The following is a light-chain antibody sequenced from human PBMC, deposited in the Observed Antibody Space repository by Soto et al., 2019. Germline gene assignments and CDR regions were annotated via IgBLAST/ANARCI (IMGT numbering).Light chain of an antibody. J-gene: IGLJ1*01. CDR1: SSDVGAYNY. Sequence: QSALTQPPSASGSPGQSVTISCTGTSSDVGAYNYVSWYQQEPGKAPKLMISEVSNRPSGVSNRFSGSKSGNTASLTISGLQADDEADYYCSSYTASSTLLFGTGTKLTVL. CDR2: EVS. CDR3: SSYTASSTLL. V-gene: IGLV2-14*01.